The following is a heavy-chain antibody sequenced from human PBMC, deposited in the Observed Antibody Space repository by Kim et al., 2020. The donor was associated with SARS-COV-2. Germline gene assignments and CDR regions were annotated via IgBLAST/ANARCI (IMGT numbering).Heavy chain of an antibody. CDR2: IKQDGSEK. CDR1: GFTFSSYW. D-gene: IGHD3-9*01. CDR3: AREERYFDWLSKDYYYYYMDV. J-gene: IGHJ6*03. Sequence: GGSLRLSCAASGFTFSSYWMSWVRQAPGKGLEWVANIKQDGSEKDYVDSVKGRVTISRDNAKNSLFLQMNSRRAEDTAVYYCAREERYFDWLSKDYYYYYMDVWGKGTTVTVSS. V-gene: IGHV3-7*01.